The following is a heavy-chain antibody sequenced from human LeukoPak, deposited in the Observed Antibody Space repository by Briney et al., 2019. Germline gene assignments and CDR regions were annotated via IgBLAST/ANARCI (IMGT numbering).Heavy chain of an antibody. CDR1: GGSFSGYY. J-gene: IGHJ4*02. D-gene: IGHD1-26*01. V-gene: IGHV4-38-2*02. CDR2: LYHSGST. Sequence: PSETLSLTCAVYGGSFSGYYWGWIRQPPGKGLEWIGSLYHSGSTSYNPSLKSRVTTSVDTSKNRFSLKLTSVTAADTAVYYCARELHSGSYYFDYWGQGTLVIVSS. CDR3: ARELHSGSYYFDY.